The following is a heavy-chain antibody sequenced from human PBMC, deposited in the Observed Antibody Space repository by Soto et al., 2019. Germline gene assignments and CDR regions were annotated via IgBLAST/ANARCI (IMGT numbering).Heavy chain of an antibody. J-gene: IGHJ4*02. D-gene: IGHD3-10*01. CDR1: GFTVSTNY. CDR2: IYRGGST. Sequence: EVQLVESGGGLIQPGGSLRLSCAASGFTVSTNYMSWVRQAPGKGLEWVSLIYRGGSTYYADSVKGRFTISRDNSKKTLYLQMNSLRVEDSALYYCARGSTDSYPGSRIFDFWGRGTLVTVSS. V-gene: IGHV3-53*01. CDR3: ARGSTDSYPGSRIFDF.